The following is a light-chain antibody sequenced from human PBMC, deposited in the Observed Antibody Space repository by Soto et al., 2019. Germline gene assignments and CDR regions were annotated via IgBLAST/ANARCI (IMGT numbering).Light chain of an antibody. V-gene: IGKV3-20*01. J-gene: IGKJ1*01. Sequence: EIVLTQSPGTLSLSPGERATLSCRASQSVSSSYLAWYQQKPGQAPRLLIYGASSRATGIPDRFSVSGSGTDFTLTISRLEPEDFAVYYFQQYGSSPWAFGQGTKVESK. CDR3: QQYGSSPWA. CDR1: QSVSSSY. CDR2: GAS.